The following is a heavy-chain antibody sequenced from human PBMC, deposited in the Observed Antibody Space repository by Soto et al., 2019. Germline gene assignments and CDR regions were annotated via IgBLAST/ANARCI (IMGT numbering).Heavy chain of an antibody. J-gene: IGHJ6*02. CDR3: ARDTARDKVRIYYGMDV. D-gene: IGHD3-10*01. CDR2: IWYDGSNK. Sequence: QVQLVESGGGVVQPGRSLRLSCAASGFTFSIYGMHWVRQAPGKGLEWVAVIWYDGSNKYYADSVKGRFTISRDNSKNTLYLQMNSLRAEDTAVYYCARDTARDKVRIYYGMDVWGQGTTVTVSS. V-gene: IGHV3-33*01. CDR1: GFTFSIYG.